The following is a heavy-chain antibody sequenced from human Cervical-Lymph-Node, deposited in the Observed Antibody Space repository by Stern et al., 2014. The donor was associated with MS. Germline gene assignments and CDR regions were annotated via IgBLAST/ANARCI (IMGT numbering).Heavy chain of an antibody. V-gene: IGHV2-70*01. CDR1: GFSLSSTGMC. CDR2: IDWHDDK. D-gene: IGHD3-10*01. CDR3: ARIMPRGVRGYYHYYGLDV. J-gene: IGHJ6*02. Sequence: QVTLRESGPALVKPTQPLTLTCTLSGFSLSSTGMCVSWIRQPPGKALEWLALIDWHDDKYYSTSLKTRLSISKDTSKNQVVLTMTNMDPVDTATYYCARIMPRGVRGYYHYYGLDVWGQGTTVIVSS.